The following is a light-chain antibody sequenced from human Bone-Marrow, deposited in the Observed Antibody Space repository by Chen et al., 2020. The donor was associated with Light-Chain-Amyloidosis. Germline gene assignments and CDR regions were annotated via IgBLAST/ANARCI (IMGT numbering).Light chain of an antibody. CDR3: SSYTITNTLV. J-gene: IGLJ1*01. V-gene: IGLV2-14*01. CDR1: SSDVSGDNH. Sequence: QSALTQPASVSGSPGPSNTISCPGTSSDVSGDNHVSWYQQHPDKAPKLMIYEVTNRPSWVPDRFSGSKSDNTASLTISGLQTEDEADYFCSSYTITNTLVFGSGTRVTVL. CDR2: EVT.